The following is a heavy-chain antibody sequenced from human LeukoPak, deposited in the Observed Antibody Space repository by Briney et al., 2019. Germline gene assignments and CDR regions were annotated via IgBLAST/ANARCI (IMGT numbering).Heavy chain of an antibody. V-gene: IGHV3-23*01. CDR1: GFTFSRYA. D-gene: IGHD4/OR15-4a*01. CDR3: AKVAGENYYNFAFDI. Sequence: GESLRLSCAVSGFTFSRYAMSWGRLVPGKGLQWVSALIGSGNSAFYADSVKGRFTISGDNSKNMLYLQMDSLRAEDTAVHYCAKVAGENYYNFAFDIWGQGTMVTVSS. CDR2: LIGSGNSA. J-gene: IGHJ3*02.